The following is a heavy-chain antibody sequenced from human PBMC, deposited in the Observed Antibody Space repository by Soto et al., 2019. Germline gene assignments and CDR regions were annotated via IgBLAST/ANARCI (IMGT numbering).Heavy chain of an antibody. V-gene: IGHV3-23*01. Sequence: EVPQLESGGGLVQPGGSLRLSCAASGFTISNYDMSWVRQAPGKGLEWVSSISGSGGSTHYADSVKGRFTISRDNSKNTLYLQMNSLRAEDTAVYYCAKEDVDGYYYSGLWGQGTLVTVSS. CDR1: GFTISNYD. J-gene: IGHJ4*02. CDR2: ISGSGGST. D-gene: IGHD3-22*01. CDR3: AKEDVDGYYYSGL.